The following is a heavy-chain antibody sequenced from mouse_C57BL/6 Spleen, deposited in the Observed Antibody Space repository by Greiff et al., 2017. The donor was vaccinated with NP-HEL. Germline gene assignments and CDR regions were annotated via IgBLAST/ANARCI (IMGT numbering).Heavy chain of an antibody. V-gene: IGHV5-4*01. Sequence: EVKVEESGGGLVKPGGSLKLSCAASGFTFSSYAMSWVRQTPEKRLEWVATISDGGSYTYYPDNVKGRFTISRDNAKNNLYLQMSHLKSEDTAMYYCAREDGNPNYYAMDYWGQGTSVTVSS. CDR3: AREDGNPNYYAMDY. D-gene: IGHD2-1*01. CDR2: ISDGGSYT. J-gene: IGHJ4*01. CDR1: GFTFSSYA.